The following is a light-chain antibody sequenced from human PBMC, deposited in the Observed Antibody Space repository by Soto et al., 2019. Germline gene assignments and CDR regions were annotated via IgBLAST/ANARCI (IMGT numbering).Light chain of an antibody. CDR2: EIN. Sequence: QSVLTQPPSASGSPGQSVTISCTGTSSDVGAYDYVSWYQQHPGKAPKLMIYEINKRPSGVPDRFSGSKSGNTASLTVSGRQAEDEADYYCSSFAGSNNVPYVFGTGTKLTVL. CDR1: SSDVGAYDY. J-gene: IGLJ1*01. V-gene: IGLV2-8*01. CDR3: SSFAGSNNVPYV.